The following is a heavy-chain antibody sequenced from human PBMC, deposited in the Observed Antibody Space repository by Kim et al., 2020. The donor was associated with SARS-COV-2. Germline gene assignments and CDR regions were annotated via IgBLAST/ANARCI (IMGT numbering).Heavy chain of an antibody. CDR1: GFNFDSYA. V-gene: IGHV3-23*01. D-gene: IGHD3-10*01. CDR2: LSGSGDNT. Sequence: GGSLRLSCSVSGFNFDSYAMTWVRQAPGKGLEWVSSLSGSGDNTYHADSVRGRFTISRDNSENTLYLQMNSLRVEDTAVYYCAKASLSSMVRGDYFDYWGREPWSPSPQ. J-gene: IGHJ4*02. CDR3: AKASLSSMVRGDYFDY.